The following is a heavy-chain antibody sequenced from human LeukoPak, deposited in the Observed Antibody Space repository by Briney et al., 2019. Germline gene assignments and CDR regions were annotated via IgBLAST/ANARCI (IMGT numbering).Heavy chain of an antibody. CDR1: GYTFTGYY. J-gene: IGHJ3*02. D-gene: IGHD3-16*01. V-gene: IGHV1-2*02. CDR2: INPNSGGT. Sequence: ASVKVSCKASGYTFTGYYMHWVRQAPGQGLEWVGWINPNSGGTNYAQKFQGRVTMTRDTSISTAYMELSRLRSDDTAVYYCARGALGERAFDIWGQGTMVTVSS. CDR3: ARGALGERAFDI.